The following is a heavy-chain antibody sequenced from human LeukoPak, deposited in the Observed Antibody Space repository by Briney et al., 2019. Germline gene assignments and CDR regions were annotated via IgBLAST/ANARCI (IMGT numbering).Heavy chain of an antibody. D-gene: IGHD1-26*01. CDR3: ARQGGDYFDY. J-gene: IGHJ4*02. CDR1: GYSISSGYY. Sequence: PSETLSLTCAVSGYSISSGYYWGWIRQPPGKGLEWIGSIYHSGSTYYNPSLKSRVTISVDTSKNQSSLKLSSVTAADTAVYYCARQGGDYFDYWGQGTLVTVSS. V-gene: IGHV4-38-2*01. CDR2: IYHSGST.